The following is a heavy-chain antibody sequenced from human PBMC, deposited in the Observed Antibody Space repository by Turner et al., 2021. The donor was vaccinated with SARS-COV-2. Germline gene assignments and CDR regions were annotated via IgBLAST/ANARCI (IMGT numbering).Heavy chain of an antibody. CDR3: ARDPRVSAVTNVNDAFDI. D-gene: IGHD4-17*01. CDR2: FNPSGGGT. Sequence: QVQLVQSGAEAKKPGASVKISCKASGYTFSDYYIHWVRQAPGQGLEWMGIFNPSGGGTSYAQDFQGRLTMTGDTSTSTVYMELSSLGSEDTAVYFCARDPRVSAVTNVNDAFDIWVQGTMVTVSS. CDR1: GYTFSDYY. V-gene: IGHV1-46*01. J-gene: IGHJ3*02.